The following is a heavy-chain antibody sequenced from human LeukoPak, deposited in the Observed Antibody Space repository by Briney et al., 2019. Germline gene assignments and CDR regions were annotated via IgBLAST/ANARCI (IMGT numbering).Heavy chain of an antibody. CDR3: ARVKYSYGYFDY. CDR2: IYYSGNT. CDR1: GGSISSSTYY. V-gene: IGHV4-39*07. J-gene: IGHJ4*02. Sequence: SETLSLTCIVSGGSISSSTYYWGWIRQPPGRGLEWLGNIYYSGNTYYNPSLKSRVTISVDTSKNQFSLKLSSVTAADTAVYYCARVKYSYGYFDYWGQGTLVTVSS. D-gene: IGHD5-18*01.